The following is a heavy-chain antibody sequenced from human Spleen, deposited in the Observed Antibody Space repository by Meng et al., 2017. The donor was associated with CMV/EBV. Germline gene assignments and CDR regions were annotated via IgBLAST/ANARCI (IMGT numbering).Heavy chain of an antibody. CDR2: ISYSGSA. CDR3: ARDRGVYGSGRAYYYGLDV. CDR1: GGSTSSDY. J-gene: IGHJ6*02. Sequence: GSLRLSCIVSGGSTSSDYWSWIRQPPGKGLEWIGYISYSGSADYNPSLKSRVIISVDTSKNQFSLNLSSVTAADTAVYYCARDRGVYGSGRAYYYGLDVWGQGTTVTVSS. D-gene: IGHD3-10*01. V-gene: IGHV4-59*01.